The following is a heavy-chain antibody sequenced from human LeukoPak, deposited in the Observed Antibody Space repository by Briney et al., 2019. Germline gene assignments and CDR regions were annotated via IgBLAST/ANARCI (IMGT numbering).Heavy chain of an antibody. CDR2: IYYSGST. CDR3: ARYGSYGSFSWFDP. V-gene: IGHV4-59*10. D-gene: IGHD5-18*01. CDR1: GGSISSYD. Sequence: SETLSLTCTVSGGSISSYDWSWIRQPAGKGLEWIGSIYYSGSTYYNPSLKSRVTISVDTSKNQFSLKLSSVTAADTAVYYRARYGSYGSFSWFDPWGQGTLVTVSS. J-gene: IGHJ5*02.